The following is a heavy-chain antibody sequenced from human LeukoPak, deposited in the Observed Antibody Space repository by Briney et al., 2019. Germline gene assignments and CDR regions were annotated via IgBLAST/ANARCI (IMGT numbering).Heavy chain of an antibody. CDR2: IPYDGSNK. J-gene: IGHJ4*02. D-gene: IGHD5-24*01. CDR1: GFTFTRSV. V-gene: IGHV3-30*02. Sequence: GGSLRLSCAASGFTFTRSVMHWVRQAPGKGREWVAFIPYDGSNKYYADSVKGRFTSSRDNSKNTLYLQMNSLRAEDTAVYYCAKDGHNYQLDYWGQGTLVTVSS. CDR3: AKDGHNYQLDY.